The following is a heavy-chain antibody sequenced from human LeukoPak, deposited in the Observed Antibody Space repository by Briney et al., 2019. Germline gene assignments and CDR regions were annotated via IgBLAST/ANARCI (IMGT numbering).Heavy chain of an antibody. CDR3: AKRDSSGYYYFDY. Sequence: GGSLRLSCAASGFTFSSYAVSWVRQAPGEGLEWVSAICGSGGTTYYADSVKGRFTISRDNSKNTLYLHMNSLRAEDTAVYYCAKRDSSGYYYFDYWGQGTLVTVSS. D-gene: IGHD3-22*01. V-gene: IGHV3-23*01. CDR1: GFTFSSYA. CDR2: ICGSGGTT. J-gene: IGHJ4*02.